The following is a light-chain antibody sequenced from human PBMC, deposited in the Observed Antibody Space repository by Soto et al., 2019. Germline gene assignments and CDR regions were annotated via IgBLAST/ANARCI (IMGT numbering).Light chain of an antibody. Sequence: QSVLTQPASVSGSPGQSIAISCTGTSSDVGAYNYVSWYQHHPGKAPKIIIYDVNHRPSGVSDRFSGAKSGNTASLTISGLQADDEADYYCSSYTSSSTLGVFGSGTKVT. CDR1: SSDVGAYNY. J-gene: IGLJ1*01. V-gene: IGLV2-14*03. CDR3: SSYTSSSTLGV. CDR2: DVN.